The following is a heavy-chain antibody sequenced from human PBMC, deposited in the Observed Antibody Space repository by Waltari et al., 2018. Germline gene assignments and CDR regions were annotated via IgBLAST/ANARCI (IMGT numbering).Heavy chain of an antibody. J-gene: IGHJ6*02. D-gene: IGHD2-8*02. V-gene: IGHV1-69*04. CDR1: GGTFSSYP. Sequence: QVQLVQSGAEVKKPGSSVKVSCKASGGTFSSYPISWVRQAPGQGLEWMGRIIPILGIANYAQKFQGRVTITADKSTSTAYMELSSLRSEDTAVYYCARDPSPGGYYGMDVWGQGTTVTVSS. CDR2: IIPILGIA. CDR3: ARDPSPGGYYGMDV.